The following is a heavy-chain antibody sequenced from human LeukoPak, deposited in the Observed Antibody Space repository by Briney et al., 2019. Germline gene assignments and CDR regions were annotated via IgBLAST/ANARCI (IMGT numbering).Heavy chain of an antibody. CDR2: ISKSGDHT. V-gene: IGHV3-23*01. CDR1: GFTFRRYA. Sequence: GGSLRLSCAASGFTFRRYAMTWVRQAPGKGLEWVSAISKSGDHTYYADSVKGRFTISRDNSKDTLYLRMNSLRAEDTALYYCASPLSSNWYNFWGQGTLVTVTS. J-gene: IGHJ5*01. D-gene: IGHD6-19*01. CDR3: ASPLSSNWYNF.